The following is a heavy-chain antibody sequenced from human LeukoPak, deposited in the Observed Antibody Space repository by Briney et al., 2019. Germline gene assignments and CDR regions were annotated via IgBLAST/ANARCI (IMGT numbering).Heavy chain of an antibody. V-gene: IGHV4-39*01. Sequence: SETLSLTCIVSGGSISSSSYYWGWIRQPPGKGLEWIGSIYYSGSTYYNPSLKSRVTISVDTSKNQFSLKLSSVTAADTAVYYCARLNSPGWFDPWGQGTLVTVSS. CDR2: IYYSGST. CDR3: ARLNSPGWFDP. CDR1: GGSISSSSYY. D-gene: IGHD4-23*01. J-gene: IGHJ5*02.